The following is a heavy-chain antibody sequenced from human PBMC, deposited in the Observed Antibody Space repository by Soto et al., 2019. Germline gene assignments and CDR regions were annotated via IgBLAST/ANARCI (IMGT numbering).Heavy chain of an antibody. CDR1: GFNISSYS. D-gene: IGHD2-21*02. J-gene: IGHJ4*02. V-gene: IGHV3-48*02. CDR2: ISSSSNNI. CDR3: ARDPRREVTTFLNY. Sequence: ESGGGLVQPGGSLRLSCAASGFNISSYSMNWVRQAPGKGLEWVSHISSSSNNIYYADSVKGRFTISRDNAKNSLYLQMSSLRDEDTAVYYCARDPRREVTTFLNYWGQGTLVTVSP.